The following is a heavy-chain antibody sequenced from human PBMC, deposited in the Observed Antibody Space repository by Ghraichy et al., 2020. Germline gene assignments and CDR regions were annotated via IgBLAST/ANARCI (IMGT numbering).Heavy chain of an antibody. J-gene: IGHJ6*02. CDR1: GFAFKTYW. CDR2: IKQDGSEK. V-gene: IGHV3-7*04. D-gene: IGHD6-19*01. CDR3: ARGGGHGWHGTDYYYYAMDV. Sequence: GESLRLSCTASGFAFKTYWMSWVRQGPGKGLEWVANIKQDGSEKNYVDSVKGRFTMSRDNDKNSGSLQMSSLRVDDTALYYCARGGGHGWHGTDYYYYAMDVWGQGTSVTVYS.